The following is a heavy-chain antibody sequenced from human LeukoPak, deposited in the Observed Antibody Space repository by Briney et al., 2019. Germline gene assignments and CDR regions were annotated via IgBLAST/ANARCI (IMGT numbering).Heavy chain of an antibody. D-gene: IGHD1-7*01. V-gene: IGHV4-59*11. J-gene: IGHJ4*02. CDR2: IHSSGSM. Sequence: SETLSLTCTVSGGSISSLYCNWIRQPPGKGPEWIGYIHSSGSMSSNPSLKSRVAMSIDTSKKQVSLRLNSVTAADTAVYFCARVILSAWNCIDRWGQGTLVTVSA. CDR3: ARVILSAWNCIDR. CDR1: GGSISSLY.